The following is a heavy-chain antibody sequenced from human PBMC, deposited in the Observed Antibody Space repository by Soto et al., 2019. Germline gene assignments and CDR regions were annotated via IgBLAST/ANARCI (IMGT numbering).Heavy chain of an antibody. J-gene: IGHJ3*01. D-gene: IGHD2-2*01. CDR1: GGTFSTYT. CDR2: ISPMLTVT. V-gene: IGHV1-69*02. CDR3: SIGSWSAETFDV. Sequence: QVHLEQSGAEVKKPGSSVKVSCKAAGGTFSTYTLIWVRQAAGQGLEWMGRISPMLTVTNSAQKFHGRVTLTADKSTSTAFMELTSLTPDDTAVYYCSIGSWSAETFDVWGQGTMVTVSS.